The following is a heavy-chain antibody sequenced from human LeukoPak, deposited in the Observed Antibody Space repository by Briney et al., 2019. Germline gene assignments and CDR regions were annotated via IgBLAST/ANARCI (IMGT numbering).Heavy chain of an antibody. Sequence: GGSLRLSCAASGFIFSRHGMNWVRQAPGKGLEWVSGIRTNGVTTYYADSVKGRFTISRDNSKNTVDLQMSSLRVEDTALYYCVKDDAWVQYQDWGQGTLVTVSS. J-gene: IGHJ4*02. CDR2: IRTNGVTT. V-gene: IGHV3-23*01. D-gene: IGHD5-24*01. CDR3: VKDDAWVQYQD. CDR1: GFIFSRHG.